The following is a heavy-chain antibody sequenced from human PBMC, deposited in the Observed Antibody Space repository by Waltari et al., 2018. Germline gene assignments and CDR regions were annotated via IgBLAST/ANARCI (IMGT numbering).Heavy chain of an antibody. V-gene: IGHV4-39*01. CDR1: GGSIRSRSYY. D-gene: IGHD6-19*01. CDR3: ARLVGEWLVRDDAFDI. J-gene: IGHJ3*02. CDR2: IYYSGST. Sequence: QLQLQESGPGLVKPSETLSLTCTVSGGSIRSRSYYWGWIRPPPGKGLEWIGSIYYSGSTYYNPSLKSRVTISVDTSKNQFSLKLSSVTAADTAVYYCARLVGEWLVRDDAFDIWGQGTMVTVSS.